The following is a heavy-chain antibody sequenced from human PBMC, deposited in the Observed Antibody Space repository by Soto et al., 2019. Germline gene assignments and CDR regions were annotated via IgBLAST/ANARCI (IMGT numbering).Heavy chain of an antibody. CDR3: ARVSYYDFWSGYP. CDR2: IYYSGST. J-gene: IGHJ4*02. D-gene: IGHD3-3*01. CDR1: GFSISSGDYY. Sequence: SETLSLTCTFPGFSISSGDYYWSWIRQPPGKGLEWIGYIYYSGSTNYNPSLKSRVTISVDTSKNQFSLKLSSVTAADTAVYYCARVSYYDFWSGYPWGQGTLVTVSS. V-gene: IGHV4-30-4*01.